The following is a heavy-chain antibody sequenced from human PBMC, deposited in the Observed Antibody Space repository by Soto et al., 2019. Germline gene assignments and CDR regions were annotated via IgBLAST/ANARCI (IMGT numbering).Heavy chain of an antibody. CDR2: INEAGSEN. V-gene: IGHV3-7*01. CDR1: GVSFSSFW. CDR3: VARARMNYDILTGYFGTHYYYGMDV. D-gene: IGHD3-9*01. Sequence: GGSLRLSCAASGVSFSSFWMTWVRQAPGKGLDWVANINEAGSENHYADSVKGRFTISRDNAENSLFLQMNSLRAEDTAVYYCVARARMNYDILTGYFGTHYYYGMDVWGQGTTVTVSS. J-gene: IGHJ6*02.